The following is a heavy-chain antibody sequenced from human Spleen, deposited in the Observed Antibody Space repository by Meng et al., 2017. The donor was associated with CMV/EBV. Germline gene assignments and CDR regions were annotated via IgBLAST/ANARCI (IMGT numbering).Heavy chain of an antibody. CDR3: AKDLYEDIVVVVAAIPYYYYGMDV. CDR1: GFTVSSNY. J-gene: IGHJ6*02. D-gene: IGHD2-15*01. CDR2: IYSGGTT. Sequence: GESLKISCAASGFTVSSNYMSWVRQAPGKGLEWVSFIYSGGTTYYADSVKGRFTISRDNSKNTLYLQMNSLRAEDTAVYYCAKDLYEDIVVVVAAIPYYYYGMDVWGQGTTVTVSS. V-gene: IGHV3-53*01.